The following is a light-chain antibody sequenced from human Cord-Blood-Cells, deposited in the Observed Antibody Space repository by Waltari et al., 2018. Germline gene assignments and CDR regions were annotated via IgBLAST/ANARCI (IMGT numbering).Light chain of an antibody. CDR1: QSISSW. Sequence: DIQMTQSPSTLYASVGDRVTIPCRASQSISSWLAWYQQKPGKAPKLLIYKASSLESGVPSRFSGSGSGTEFTLTISSLQPDDFATYYCQQYNSYPYTFGQGTKLEIK. J-gene: IGKJ2*01. CDR2: KAS. CDR3: QQYNSYPYT. V-gene: IGKV1-5*03.